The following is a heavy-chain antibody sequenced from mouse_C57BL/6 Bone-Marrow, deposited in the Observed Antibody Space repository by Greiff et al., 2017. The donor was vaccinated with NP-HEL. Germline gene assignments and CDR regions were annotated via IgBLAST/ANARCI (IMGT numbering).Heavy chain of an antibody. CDR2: INPSTGGT. V-gene: IGHV1-42*01. CDR1: GYSFTGYY. CDR3: ARKLWFAY. Sequence: EVQLQQSGPELVKPGASVKISCKASGYSFTGYYMNWVKQSPEKSLEWIGEINPSTGGTTYNQKFKAKATLTVDKSSSTAYMQLKSLTSEDSAVYYCARKLWFAYWGQGTLVTVSA. J-gene: IGHJ3*01.